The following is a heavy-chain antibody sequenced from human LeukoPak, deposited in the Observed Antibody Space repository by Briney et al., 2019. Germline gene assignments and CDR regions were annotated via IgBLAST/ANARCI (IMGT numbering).Heavy chain of an antibody. D-gene: IGHD3-10*01. CDR3: ARPSWVRGVTLFGWVY. J-gene: IGHJ4*02. CDR1: GYSFTSYC. CDR2: IYPGDSDT. V-gene: IGHV5-51*01. Sequence: ESLKISCKGSGYSFTSYCIGWVRQMPGKGLEWMGIIYPGDSDTRYSPSFQGQVTISADKSISTAYLQWSSLKASDTAMYYCARPSWVRGVTLFGWVYWGQGTLVTVSS.